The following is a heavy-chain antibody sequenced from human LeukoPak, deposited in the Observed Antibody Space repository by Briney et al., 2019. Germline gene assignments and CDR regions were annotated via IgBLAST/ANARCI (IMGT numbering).Heavy chain of an antibody. CDR1: GFTFSSYS. CDR2: ISSSSSSI. V-gene: IGHV3-21*01. J-gene: IGHJ5*02. Sequence: KPGGSLRLSCAASGFTFSSYSMNWVRQAPGKGLEWVSSISSSSSSINYADSLKGRFTISRDNAKNSLYLQMNSLRAEDTAVYYCASAPLGSTRPWGQGTLVTVSS. D-gene: IGHD1-26*01. CDR3: ASAPLGSTRP.